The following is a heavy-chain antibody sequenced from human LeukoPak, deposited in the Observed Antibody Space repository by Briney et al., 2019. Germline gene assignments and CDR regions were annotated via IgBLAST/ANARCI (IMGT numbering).Heavy chain of an antibody. CDR1: GGSFSGYY. J-gene: IGHJ5*02. CDR2: INHSGST. CDR3: ACDYGDYVWFDP. V-gene: IGHV4-34*01. Sequence: SETLSLTCAVYGGSFSGYYWSWIRQPPGKGLEWIGEINHSGSTNYNPSLKSRVTISVDTSKNQFSLKLSSVTAADTAVYYCACDYGDYVWFDPWGQGTLVTVSS. D-gene: IGHD4-17*01.